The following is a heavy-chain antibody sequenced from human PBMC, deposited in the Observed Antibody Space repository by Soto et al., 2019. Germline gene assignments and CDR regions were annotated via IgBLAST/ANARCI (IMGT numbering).Heavy chain of an antibody. CDR3: ARVMAYEQQLVPFDY. D-gene: IGHD6-13*01. J-gene: IGHJ4*02. CDR1: GYTFIGYY. V-gene: IGHV1-2*02. CDR2: VNPHTGGT. Sequence: ASVKVSCKTSGYTFIGYYLNWVRQAPGQGLEWMGWVNPHTGGTHYAQKFDGRVTMTRDTSTYTAYMELSGLKFDDTATYFCARVMAYEQQLVPFDYWGQGTLVTVSS.